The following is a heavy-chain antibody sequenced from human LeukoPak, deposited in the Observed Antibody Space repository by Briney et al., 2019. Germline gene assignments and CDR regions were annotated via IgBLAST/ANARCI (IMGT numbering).Heavy chain of an antibody. V-gene: IGHV4-34*01. CDR1: GGSFSGYY. CDR3: ARGPSLAAAGTHLVWFDP. J-gene: IGHJ5*02. Sequence: PSETLSLTCAVYGGSFSGYYWSWIRQPPGKGLEWIGEINHSGSTNYNPSLKSRVTISVDTSKNQFSLKLSSVTAADTAVYYRARGPSLAAAGTHLVWFDPWGQGTLVTVSS. CDR2: INHSGST. D-gene: IGHD6-13*01.